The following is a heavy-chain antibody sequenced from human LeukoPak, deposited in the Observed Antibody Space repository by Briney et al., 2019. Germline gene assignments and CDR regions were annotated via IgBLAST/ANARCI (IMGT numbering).Heavy chain of an antibody. J-gene: IGHJ4*02. V-gene: IGHV3-23*01. CDR1: GFTFSSYA. D-gene: IGHD2-15*01. CDR2: ISGSGGST. Sequence: PGGSLRLSCAASGFTFSSYAVSWVRQAPGKGLEWVSAISGSGGSTYYADSVKGRFTISRDNSKNTLYLQMNSLRAEDTAVYYCAKVLYCSGGSCYFFDYWGQRTLVTVSS. CDR3: AKVLYCSGGSCYFFDY.